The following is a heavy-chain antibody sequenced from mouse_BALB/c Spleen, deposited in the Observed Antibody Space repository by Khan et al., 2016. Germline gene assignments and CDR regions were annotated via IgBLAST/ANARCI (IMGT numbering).Heavy chain of an antibody. Sequence: QIQLVQSGPELKKPGETVKISCKASGYTFTNYGMNWVKQAPGKGLKWMGWINTYTGEPTYTDDFKGRFAFSLETSDSTAYLQIINLKNEDTATYFCARSGDNYDFDYWGQGTTLTVSS. CDR1: GYTFTNYG. V-gene: IGHV9-3-1*01. CDR3: ARSGDNYDFDY. CDR2: INTYTGEP. J-gene: IGHJ2*01. D-gene: IGHD1-3*01.